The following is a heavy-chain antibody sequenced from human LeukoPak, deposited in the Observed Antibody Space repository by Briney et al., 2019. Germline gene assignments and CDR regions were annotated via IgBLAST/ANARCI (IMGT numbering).Heavy chain of an antibody. D-gene: IGHD3-3*01. CDR2: INDSGGST. CDR3: AKREYNFWSGYFF. J-gene: IGHJ4*02. Sequence: AGGSLRHSCAPSGFTFSSYAMTWVRQAPGKGLEWVSSINDSGGSTYYADSVKGRFTISRDNSKNTLYLQMNSLRAEDTAVYYCAKREYNFWSGYFFWGQGTLVTVSS. CDR1: GFTFSSYA. V-gene: IGHV3-23*01.